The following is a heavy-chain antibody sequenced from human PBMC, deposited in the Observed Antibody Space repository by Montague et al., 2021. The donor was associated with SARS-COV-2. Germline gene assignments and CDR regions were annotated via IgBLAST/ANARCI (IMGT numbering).Heavy chain of an antibody. Sequence: SETLSLTCAVYGGSFSGYYWSWIRQPPGKGLEWIGEINHSGSTNYNPSLKSRATISVDTSKNQFSLKLSSVTAADTAVYYCARGRVVGALAFYYYYGMDVWGQGTTVTVSS. J-gene: IGHJ6*02. CDR2: INHSGST. CDR3: ARGRVVGALAFYYYYGMDV. D-gene: IGHD1-26*01. V-gene: IGHV4-34*01. CDR1: GGSFSGYY.